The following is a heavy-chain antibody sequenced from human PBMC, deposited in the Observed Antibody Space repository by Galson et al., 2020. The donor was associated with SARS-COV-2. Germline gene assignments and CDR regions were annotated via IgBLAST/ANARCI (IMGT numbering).Heavy chain of an antibody. D-gene: IGHD5-12*01. Sequence: GGSLRPSCAASGFTFSSYAMHWVRQAPGKGLEWVAVISYDGSNKYYADSVKGRFTISRDNSKNTLYLQMNSLRAEDTAVYYCAREGMATIGGFVDYWGQGTLVTVSS. CDR1: GFTFSSYA. CDR2: ISYDGSNK. CDR3: AREGMATIGGFVDY. V-gene: IGHV3-30*04. J-gene: IGHJ4*02.